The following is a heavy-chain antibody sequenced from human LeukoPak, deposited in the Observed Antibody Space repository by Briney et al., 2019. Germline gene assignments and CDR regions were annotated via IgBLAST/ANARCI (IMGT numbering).Heavy chain of an antibody. J-gene: IGHJ4*02. CDR2: INPNSGGT. V-gene: IGHV1-2*02. D-gene: IGHD6-13*01. Sequence: ASVKVSCKASGYTFTGYYMHWVRQAPGQGLEWMGWINPNSGGTNYAQKFQGRVTMTRDTSISTAYMELSRLRSDDTAVYYRARDVAAAGIFDYWGQGTLVTVSS. CDR1: GYTFTGYY. CDR3: ARDVAAAGIFDY.